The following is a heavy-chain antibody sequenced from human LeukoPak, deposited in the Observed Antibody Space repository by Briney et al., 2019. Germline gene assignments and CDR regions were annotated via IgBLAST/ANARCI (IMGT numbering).Heavy chain of an antibody. D-gene: IGHD3-22*01. J-gene: IGHJ4*02. CDR3: ARGTEDYYDSSGYYYEDY. Sequence: PGGSLRLSCAASGFTVSSNYMSWVRQAPGKGLEWVSVIYSGGSTYYADSVKGRFTVSRDNSKNTLYLQMNSLRAEDTAVYYCARGTEDYYDSSGYYYEDYWGQGTLVTVSS. CDR1: GFTVSSNY. V-gene: IGHV3-53*01. CDR2: IYSGGST.